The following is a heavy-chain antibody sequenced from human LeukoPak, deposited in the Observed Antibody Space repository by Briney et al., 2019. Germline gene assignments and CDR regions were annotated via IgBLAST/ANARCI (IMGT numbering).Heavy chain of an antibody. J-gene: IGHJ4*02. CDR3: AKEGLSFDY. V-gene: IGHV3-30*18. Sequence: PGRSLRLSCAASGFSFISYGMHWFRQAPGKGLEWVALISYDGSNKYHADSVKGRFTISRDNSKNTLYLQMNSLRAEDTAVYYCAKEGLSFDYWGQGTLVTVSS. D-gene: IGHD2-21*01. CDR1: GFSFISYG. CDR2: ISYDGSNK.